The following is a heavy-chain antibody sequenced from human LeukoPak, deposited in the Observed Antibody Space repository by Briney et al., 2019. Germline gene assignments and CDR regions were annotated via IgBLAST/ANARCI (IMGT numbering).Heavy chain of an antibody. D-gene: IGHD2-2*01. J-gene: IGHJ4*02. CDR2: INPNSGGT. Sequence: ASVKVSCKASGYTFTGYYMHWVRQAPGQGLEWMGWINPNSGGTNYAQKFQGRVTMTRDTSISTAYMELSRLRSDDTAVYYCASIDRGYCSSTSCEDFDYWGQGTLVTVSP. CDR1: GYTFTGYY. V-gene: IGHV1-2*02. CDR3: ASIDRGYCSSTSCEDFDY.